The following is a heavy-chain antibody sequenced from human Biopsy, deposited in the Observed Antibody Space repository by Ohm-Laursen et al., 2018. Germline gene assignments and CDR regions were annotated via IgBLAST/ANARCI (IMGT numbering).Heavy chain of an antibody. D-gene: IGHD2-15*01. Sequence: ASAKVSCKASGYTSTGQYLHWVRQVPGQGLEWMGWINPHSGTTKFAQDFQGRVTMTRDTSITTAYMELRRLRSDDTAVYYCAKGQDLRGGAEYFQHWGQGALVAVSS. CDR3: AKGQDLRGGAEYFQH. J-gene: IGHJ1*01. V-gene: IGHV1-2*02. CDR2: INPHSGTT. CDR1: GYTSTGQY.